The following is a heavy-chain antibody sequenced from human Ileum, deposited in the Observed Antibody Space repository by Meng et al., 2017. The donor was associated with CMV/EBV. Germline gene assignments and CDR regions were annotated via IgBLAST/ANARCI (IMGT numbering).Heavy chain of an antibody. CDR3: ARGGSGWYYGDY. J-gene: IGHJ4*02. CDR2: ISSSSSYI. V-gene: IGHV3-21*01. CDR1: GFTVSNNY. Sequence: GESLKISCAASGFTVSNNYMTWVRQAPGKGLEWVSSISSSSSYIYYADSVKGRFTISRDNAKNSLYLQMNSLRAEDTAVYYCARGGSGWYYGDYWGQGTVVTVSS. D-gene: IGHD6-19*01.